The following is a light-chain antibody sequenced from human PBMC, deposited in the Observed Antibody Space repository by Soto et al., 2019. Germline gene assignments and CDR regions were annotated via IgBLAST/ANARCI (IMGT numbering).Light chain of an antibody. J-gene: IGKJ1*01. V-gene: IGKV3-20*01. CDR3: QQYGRSGT. CDR1: QSVRSN. Sequence: VVMTQSPGTLSVSPGERATLSFRASQSVRSNLAWYQQKPGQAPRLLIYATSSRATGIPDRFSGSGSGTDFTLTISRLEPEDFAVYYCQQYGRSGTFGQGTKVDIK. CDR2: ATS.